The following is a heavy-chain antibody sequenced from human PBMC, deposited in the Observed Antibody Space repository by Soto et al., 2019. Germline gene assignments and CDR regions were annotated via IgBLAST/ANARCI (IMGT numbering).Heavy chain of an antibody. CDR1: GGSISSGGYY. CDR2: IYYSGST. CDR3: GTSPRPYYFDY. J-gene: IGHJ4*02. D-gene: IGHD2-2*01. Sequence: SETLSLTCTVSGGSISSGGYYWSWIRQHPGKGLEWIGYIYYSGSTYYNPSLKSRVTISVDTSKNQFSLKLSSVTAADTAVYYCGTSPRPYYFDYRGRATLFTVSS. V-gene: IGHV4-31*03.